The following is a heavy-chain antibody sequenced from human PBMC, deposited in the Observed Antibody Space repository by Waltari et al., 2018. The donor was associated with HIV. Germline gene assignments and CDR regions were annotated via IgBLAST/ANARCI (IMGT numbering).Heavy chain of an antibody. CDR3: ARAPIRGSLDP. J-gene: IGHJ5*02. Sequence: QVQLQQWGAGLLKPSETLSLTCAVYGGSFSGYYWSWIRQPPGKGLEWIGEINHSGSTNYNPSLKSRVTISVDTSKNQFSLKLSSVTAADTAVYYCARAPIRGSLDPWGQGTLVTVSS. CDR2: INHSGST. D-gene: IGHD2-15*01. CDR1: GGSFSGYY. V-gene: IGHV4-34*01.